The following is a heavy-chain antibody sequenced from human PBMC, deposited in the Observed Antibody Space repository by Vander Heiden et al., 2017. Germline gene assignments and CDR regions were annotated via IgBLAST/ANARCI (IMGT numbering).Heavy chain of an antibody. D-gene: IGHD3-10*01. Sequence: QLQLQESGPGLVKPSETLSLTCPVPAGSISISSYHWGWIRQPPGTGLEWIGNIYNGGSTYYNPSLKSRVTISVDTSKNQFSLKLTSVTAADTAVYYCARGVPQDFDNWGQGTLVTVSS. V-gene: IGHV4-39*01. CDR2: IYNGGST. J-gene: IGHJ4*02. CDR1: AGSISISSYH. CDR3: ARGVPQDFDN.